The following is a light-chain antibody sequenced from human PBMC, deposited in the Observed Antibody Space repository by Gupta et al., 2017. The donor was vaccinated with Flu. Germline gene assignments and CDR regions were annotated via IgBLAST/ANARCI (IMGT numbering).Light chain of an antibody. CDR2: QDT. Sequence: WLQKKPGQSPVLVIYQDTKRPSGIPERLSGSNSGNTATMTISGTQAMDEDDYYCQTGDSNTAVFGGGTKLTVL. CDR3: QTGDSNTAV. J-gene: IGLJ3*02. V-gene: IGLV3-1*01.